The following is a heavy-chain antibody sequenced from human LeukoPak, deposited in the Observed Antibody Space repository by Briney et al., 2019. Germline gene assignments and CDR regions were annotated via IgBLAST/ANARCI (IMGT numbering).Heavy chain of an antibody. V-gene: IGHV4-4*07. D-gene: IGHD6-25*01. CDR1: GGSISSFY. CDR3: ASLGRLAFVY. CDR2: IYTSGSS. Sequence: PETLSLTCTVSGGSISSFYWSWIRQPAGKGLEWIGRIYTSGSSNYNPSLKSRITMSVDTSKNQFSLKLSFVTGANPAVYYCASLGRLAFVYWGQGTLVTVSS. J-gene: IGHJ4*02.